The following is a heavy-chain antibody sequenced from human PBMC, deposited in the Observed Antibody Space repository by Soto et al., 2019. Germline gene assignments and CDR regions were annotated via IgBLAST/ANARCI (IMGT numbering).Heavy chain of an antibody. CDR2: INPSSGSR. J-gene: IGHJ3*02. CDR1: GYTFTSYY. D-gene: IGHD6-13*01. CDR3: ARTRSSQGTAVAGTSRDEFDS. Sequence: ASVKVSCKASGYTFTSYYMHWVRQAPGQGLQWMGIINPSSGSRSYAQKFQGRVTMTRDTSTSTVYMELSSLRSDDTAVYYCARTRSSQGTAVAGTSRDEFDSRGKRT. V-gene: IGHV1-46*01.